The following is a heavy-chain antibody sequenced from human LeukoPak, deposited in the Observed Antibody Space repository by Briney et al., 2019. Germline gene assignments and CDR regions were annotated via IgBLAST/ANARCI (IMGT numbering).Heavy chain of an antibody. J-gene: IGHJ4*02. D-gene: IGHD1-26*01. V-gene: IGHV1-69*06. CDR3: ARALVGTTYFDY. Sequence: GASVKVSCKASGGTFSSYAISWVRQAPGQGLEWMGGIIPIFGTANYAQKFQGRVTITADKSTSTAYMELSSLRSEDTAVYYCARALVGTTYFDYWGQGTLVTVSS. CDR2: IIPIFGTA. CDR1: GGTFSSYA.